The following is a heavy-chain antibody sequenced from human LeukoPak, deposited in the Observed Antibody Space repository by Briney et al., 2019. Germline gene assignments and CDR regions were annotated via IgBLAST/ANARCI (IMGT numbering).Heavy chain of an antibody. CDR1: GFTFSSYG. CDR2: IWYDGSNK. CDR3: ARAYCGGDCYSDY. Sequence: GGSLRLSCAASGFTFSSYGMHWVRQAPGKGLEWVAVIWYDGSNKYYADSVKGRFTISRDNSKNTLYLQMNSLRAEDTAVYYCARAYCGGDCYSDYWGQGTLATVSS. D-gene: IGHD2-21*02. J-gene: IGHJ4*02. V-gene: IGHV3-33*01.